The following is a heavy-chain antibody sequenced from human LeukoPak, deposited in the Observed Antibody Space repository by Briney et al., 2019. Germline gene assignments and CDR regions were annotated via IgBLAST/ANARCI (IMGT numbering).Heavy chain of an antibody. CDR3: ARLVEMATS. D-gene: IGHD5-24*01. CDR2: IIPILGIA. Sequence: SVKVSCKASGGTFSSYAISWVRQAPGQGLEWMGRIIPILGIANYAQKFQGRVAITADKSTSTTYKELSSLRSEDTAVYYCARLVEMATSWGQGTLVTVSS. CDR1: GGTFSSYA. V-gene: IGHV1-69*04. J-gene: IGHJ5*02.